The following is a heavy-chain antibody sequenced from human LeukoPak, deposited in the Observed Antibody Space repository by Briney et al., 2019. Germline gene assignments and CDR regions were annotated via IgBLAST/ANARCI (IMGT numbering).Heavy chain of an antibody. Sequence: SVKVSCKASGGTLSSYAISWVRQAPEQGREWMGGIIPIFGTANYAQKFQGRVTITADESTSTAYMELSSLRSEDTAVYYCAREGVGAKGRAYWGQGTLVTVSS. D-gene: IGHD1-26*01. J-gene: IGHJ4*02. CDR1: GGTLSSYA. CDR2: IIPIFGTA. CDR3: AREGVGAKGRAY. V-gene: IGHV1-69*01.